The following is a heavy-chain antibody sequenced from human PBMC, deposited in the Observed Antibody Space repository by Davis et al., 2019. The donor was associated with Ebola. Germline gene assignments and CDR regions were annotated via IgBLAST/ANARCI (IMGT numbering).Heavy chain of an antibody. CDR3: AGNDRWLQSYYYYYGMDV. J-gene: IGHJ6*04. D-gene: IGHD5-24*01. CDR1: GGTFSSYA. Sequence: ASVKVSCKASGGTFSSYAISWVRQAPGQGLEWMGWISAYNGNTNYAQKLQGRVTMTTDTSTSTAYMELRSLRSDDTAVYYCAGNDRWLQSYYYYYGMDVWGKGTTVTVSS. CDR2: ISAYNGNT. V-gene: IGHV1-18*01.